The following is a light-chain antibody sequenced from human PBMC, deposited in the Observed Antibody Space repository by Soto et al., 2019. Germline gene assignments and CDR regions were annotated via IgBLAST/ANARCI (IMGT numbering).Light chain of an antibody. CDR2: DAS. CDR1: QSISSW. V-gene: IGKV1-5*01. CDR3: QQYNSYSWT. Sequence: MTQSPATLSVSPGDRATLSCRASQSISSWLAWYQQKPGKAPKIVSYDASSLESGVPSRVRGSGSGTEFTLTISSLKPDDFETYYCQQYNSYSWTFGQGTKVDIK. J-gene: IGKJ1*01.